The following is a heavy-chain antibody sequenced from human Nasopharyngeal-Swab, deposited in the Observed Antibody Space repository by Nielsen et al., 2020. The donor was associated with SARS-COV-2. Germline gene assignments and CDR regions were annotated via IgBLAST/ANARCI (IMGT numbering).Heavy chain of an antibody. V-gene: IGHV3-49*03. CDR1: GFTFGDYA. J-gene: IGHJ1*01. CDR3: ARDRPVAGSPYFLH. Sequence: SLKISCTASGFTFGDYAMSWFRQAPGKGLEWVGFIRSKAYGGTTEYAASVKGRFSISRDDSKSIAYLQMNSLKSEDTAVYYCARDRPVAGSPYFLHWGQGTLVTVSS. D-gene: IGHD6-19*01. CDR2: IRSKAYGGTT.